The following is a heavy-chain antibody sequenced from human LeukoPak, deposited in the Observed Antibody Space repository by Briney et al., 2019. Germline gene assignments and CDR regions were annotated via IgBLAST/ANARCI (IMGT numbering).Heavy chain of an antibody. CDR2: IKQDGSEK. CDR3: AREAGDSSGWYNWFDP. V-gene: IGHV3-7*01. J-gene: IGHJ5*02. Sequence: GGSLRLSCVGSGFTFSRYWLNWVRQAPGKGREWVANIKQDGSEKNYVDSVKGRFTISRDNAKNSLYLQMNSLRAEDTAVYYCAREAGDSSGWYNWFDPWGQGTLVTVSS. CDR1: GFTFSRYW. D-gene: IGHD6-19*01.